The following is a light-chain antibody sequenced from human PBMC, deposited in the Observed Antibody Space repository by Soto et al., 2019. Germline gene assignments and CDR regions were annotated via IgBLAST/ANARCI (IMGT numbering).Light chain of an antibody. CDR3: QHYNSYSEA. CDR2: DAS. CDR1: QSVSIW. J-gene: IGKJ1*01. Sequence: DIQMTQSPSTPSASLGDTVTITCRASQSVSIWLAWYQKKPGKAPQVLIWDASTLQRGVPSRFRGSGSGTEFTLTISSLQPEDFEPYYCQHYNSYSEAFGQGTKVDIK. V-gene: IGKV1-5*01.